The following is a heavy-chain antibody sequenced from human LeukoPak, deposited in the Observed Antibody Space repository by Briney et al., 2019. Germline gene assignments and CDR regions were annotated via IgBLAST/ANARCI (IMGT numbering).Heavy chain of an antibody. J-gene: IGHJ5*02. CDR2: INPNSGGT. CDR1: GYTFTGYY. CDR3: AREYCSSTSCYRRGTWFDP. D-gene: IGHD2-2*01. V-gene: IGHV1-2*02. Sequence: ASVKVSCKASGYTFTGYYMHWVRQAPGQGLEWMGWINPNSGGTNYAQKLQGRVTMTTDTSTSTAYMELRSLRSDDTAVYYCAREYCSSTSCYRRGTWFDPWGQGTLVTVSS.